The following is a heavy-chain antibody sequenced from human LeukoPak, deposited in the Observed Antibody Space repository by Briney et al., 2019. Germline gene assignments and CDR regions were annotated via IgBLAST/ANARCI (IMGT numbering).Heavy chain of an antibody. CDR3: AKDPPSYYDFWSGSNWFDP. Sequence: PGGSLRLSCAASGFTVSSNYMSWVRQAPGKGLEWVSVIYSGGSTYYADSVKGRFTISRDNSKNTLYLQMNSLRAEDTAVYYCAKDPPSYYDFWSGSNWFDPWGQGTLVTVSS. CDR1: GFTVSSNY. V-gene: IGHV3-53*01. CDR2: IYSGGST. J-gene: IGHJ5*02. D-gene: IGHD3-3*01.